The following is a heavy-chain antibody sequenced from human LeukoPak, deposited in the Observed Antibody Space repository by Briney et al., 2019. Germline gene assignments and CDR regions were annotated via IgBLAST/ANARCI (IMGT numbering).Heavy chain of an antibody. D-gene: IGHD3-16*01. CDR3: ARDRRGGSLGGDLFDY. V-gene: IGHV3-48*01. CDR1: GFTFSSYS. J-gene: IGHJ4*02. CDR2: IGNTGSTI. Sequence: PGGSLRLSCAASGFTFSSYSMNWVRQTPGKGLEWLSYIGNTGSTIFYADSVKGRFTISRDNARNLLFLEMNSLRVEDTAVYYCARDRRGGSLGGDLFDYWGQGILVAVSS.